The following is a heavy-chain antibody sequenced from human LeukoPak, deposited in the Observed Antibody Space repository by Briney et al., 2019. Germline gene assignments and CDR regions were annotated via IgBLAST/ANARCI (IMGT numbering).Heavy chain of an antibody. D-gene: IGHD3-10*01. Sequence: GASVKVSCKASGGTFSSYAISWVRQAPGQGLEWMGGIIPIFGTANYAQKFQGRVTITADESTSTAYMELSSLRSEDTAVYYCARKRDVIYAFDIWGQGTMVTVSS. J-gene: IGHJ3*02. CDR3: ARKRDVIYAFDI. CDR2: IIPIFGTA. V-gene: IGHV1-69*13. CDR1: GGTFSSYA.